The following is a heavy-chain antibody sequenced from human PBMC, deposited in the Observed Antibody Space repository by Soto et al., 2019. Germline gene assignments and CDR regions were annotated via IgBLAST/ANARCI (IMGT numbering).Heavy chain of an antibody. V-gene: IGHV1-8*01. D-gene: IGHD3-3*01. CDR2: MNPNSGNT. CDR3: AIMSGRSGNSFAFDI. Sequence: GASVKVSCKASGYTFTSYDINWVREATGQGLEWMGWMNPNSGNTGYAQKFQGRVTMTRNTSISTAYMGLSSLRSEDTAVYYCAIMSGRSGNSFAFDIWGQGTMVTVSS. J-gene: IGHJ3*02. CDR1: GYTFTSYD.